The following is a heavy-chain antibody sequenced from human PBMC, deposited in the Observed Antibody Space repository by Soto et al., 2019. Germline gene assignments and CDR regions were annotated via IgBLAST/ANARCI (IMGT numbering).Heavy chain of an antibody. CDR1: GGSFSAYY. V-gene: IGHV4-34*01. Sequence: SETLSLTCAVYGGSFSAYYWIWIRQPPGKGLEWIGEINHSGSTNYNPSLKSRVTISVDTSKNQFSLKLSSVTAADTAVHYCARGQGSSSSKGVPLYSYYMDVWGKGTTVTVSS. J-gene: IGHJ6*03. CDR3: ARGQGSSSSKGVPLYSYYMDV. D-gene: IGHD6-6*01. CDR2: INHSGST.